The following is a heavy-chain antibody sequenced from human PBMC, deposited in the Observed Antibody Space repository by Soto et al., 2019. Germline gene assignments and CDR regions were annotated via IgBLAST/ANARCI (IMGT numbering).Heavy chain of an antibody. J-gene: IGHJ6*02. CDR1: GGTFSSYA. CDR2: IIPIFGTA. Sequence: SVKVSCKASGGTFSSYAISWVRQAPGQGLEWMGGIIPIFGTANYAQKFQGRVTITADESTSTAYMELSSLRSADTAVYYCARDYKRENCGSVRCNSLDVWGQGTTVTVSS. D-gene: IGHD2-21*01. CDR3: ARDYKRENCGSVRCNSLDV. V-gene: IGHV1-69*13.